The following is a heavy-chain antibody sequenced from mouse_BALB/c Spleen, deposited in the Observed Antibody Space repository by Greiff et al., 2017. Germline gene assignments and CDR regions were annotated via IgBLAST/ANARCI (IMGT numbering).Heavy chain of an antibody. V-gene: IGHV1S56*01. CDR2: IYPGNVNT. D-gene: IGHD2-14*01. CDR1: GYTFTSYY. J-gene: IGHJ4*01. Sequence: QVQLKESGPELVKPGASVRISCKASGYTFTSYYIHWVKQRPGQGLEWIGWIYPGNVNTKYNEKFKGKATLTADKSSSTAYMQLSSLTSEDSAVYFCAYYRYEAMDYWGQGTSVTVSS. CDR3: AYYRYEAMDY.